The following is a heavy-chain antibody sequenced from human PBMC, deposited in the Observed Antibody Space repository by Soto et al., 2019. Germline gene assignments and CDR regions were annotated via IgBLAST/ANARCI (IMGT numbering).Heavy chain of an antibody. V-gene: IGHV3-21*02. CDR2: ITTGSSRNI. J-gene: IGHJ6*02. CDR3: AIDDPLVGAIPRMDI. D-gene: IGHD3-3*01. CDR1: GFPFSTYT. Sequence: EVQLVESGGGLVKPGGSLRLSCSASGFPFSTYTMYWVRQAPGKGLEWVSSITTGSSRNIFYADSVKGRFTISRDNANNILYLEMDNLRVEDTAVYYCAIDDPLVGAIPRMDIWGQGTTVTVSS.